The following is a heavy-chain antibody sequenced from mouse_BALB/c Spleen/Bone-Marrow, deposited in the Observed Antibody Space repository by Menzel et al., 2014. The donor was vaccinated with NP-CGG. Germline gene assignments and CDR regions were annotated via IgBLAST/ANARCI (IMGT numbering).Heavy chain of an antibody. D-gene: IGHD1-2*01. CDR3: ARYYYGYYFDY. V-gene: IGHV14-3*02. CDR2: IDPANGNT. Sequence: EVQLVESGAELVKPGASVKLSCTASGFNIKDTYMHWVKQRPEQGLEWIGRIDPANGNTKYDPKFQGKATITADTSSNTAYLQLSSLTSEDTAVYYCARYYYGYYFDYWGQGTTLTVSP. J-gene: IGHJ2*01. CDR1: GFNIKDTY.